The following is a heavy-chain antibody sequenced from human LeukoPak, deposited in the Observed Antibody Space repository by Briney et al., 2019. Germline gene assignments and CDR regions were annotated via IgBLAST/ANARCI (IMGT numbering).Heavy chain of an antibody. V-gene: IGHV1-69*05. CDR1: GGSFIIYA. CDR3: ARGRTTGELDF. CDR2: INPVFHTP. J-gene: IGHJ4*02. D-gene: IGHD4-11*01. Sequence: SVKVSCKASGGSFIIYATTWVRQAPRQGLEWMGGINPVFHTPIYAQRLQDRVTFSTDETTSTDYMELSSLGSEDTAVYYCARGRTTGELDFWGQGTLVTVSS.